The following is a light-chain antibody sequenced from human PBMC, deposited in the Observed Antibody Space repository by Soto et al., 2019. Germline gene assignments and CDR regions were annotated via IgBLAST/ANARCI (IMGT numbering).Light chain of an antibody. CDR3: QHYGSSPFT. V-gene: IGKV3-20*01. CDR1: QSVSSSS. CDR2: GAS. J-gene: IGKJ3*01. Sequence: EIVLTQSPGTLSLSPGERATLSCRASQSVSSSSLAWYHQKPGQAPRLLIYGASSRATGIPDRFSGSGSGTDFTLTISRLEPEDFAVYYCQHYGSSPFTFGPGTKVDIK.